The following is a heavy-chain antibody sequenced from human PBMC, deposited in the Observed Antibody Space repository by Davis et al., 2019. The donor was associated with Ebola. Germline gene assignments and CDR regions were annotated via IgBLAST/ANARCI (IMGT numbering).Heavy chain of an antibody. D-gene: IGHD3-3*01. Sequence: HTGGSLRLSCAASGFTFRSSWMHWVRQVPGKGLVWVSRINSDGSSTRYADFVKGRFTVSRDNARNTLYLQMNSLRAEDTAVYYCAKSGLSFGVVKYHYGMDVWGKGTTVTVSS. CDR3: AKSGLSFGVVKYHYGMDV. V-gene: IGHV3-74*01. CDR2: INSDGSST. J-gene: IGHJ6*04. CDR1: GFTFRSSW.